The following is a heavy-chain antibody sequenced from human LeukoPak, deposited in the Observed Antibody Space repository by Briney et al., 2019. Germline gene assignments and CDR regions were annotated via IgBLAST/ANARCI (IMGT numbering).Heavy chain of an antibody. CDR1: GGSISSGDYY. CDR3: AREDTAMALFDY. CDR2: IYYSGST. J-gene: IGHJ4*02. V-gene: IGHV4-30-4*08. D-gene: IGHD5-18*01. Sequence: PSETLPLTCTVSGGSISSGDYYWSWIRQPPGKGLEWIGYIYYSGSTYYNPSLKSRVTISVDTSKNQFSLKLSSVTAADTAVYYCAREDTAMALFDYWGQGTLVTVSS.